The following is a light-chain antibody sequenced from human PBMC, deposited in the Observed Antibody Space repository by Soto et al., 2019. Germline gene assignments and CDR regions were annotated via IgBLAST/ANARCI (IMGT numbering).Light chain of an antibody. V-gene: IGLV2-14*01. J-gene: IGLJ2*01. CDR1: SSDVGSYNY. CDR2: EVR. Sequence: QSALTQPASVSGSPGQSITISCTGTSSDVGSYNYVSWYQQHPGKAPKLMIYEVRNRPSGVSDRFSGSKSGKTASLTIFVLQAEDEADYDCGSYTTSPTQCFGGGTKLTVL. CDR3: GSYTTSPTQC.